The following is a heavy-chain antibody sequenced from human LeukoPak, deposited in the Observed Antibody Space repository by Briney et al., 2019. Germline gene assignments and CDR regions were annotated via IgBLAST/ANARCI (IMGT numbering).Heavy chain of an antibody. CDR1: GGSISSDS. V-gene: IGHV4-59*12. D-gene: IGHD5-18*01. CDR2: IHYSGSI. Sequence: PSGTRSLTCTVSGGSISSDSWSWIRQPPGKALQWIGYIHYSGSINYNPSLKSRVTISIDTSKNQFSLKLSSVTAADTAVYYCARDKGYSYGNFDYWGQGTLVTVSS. J-gene: IGHJ4*02. CDR3: ARDKGYSYGNFDY.